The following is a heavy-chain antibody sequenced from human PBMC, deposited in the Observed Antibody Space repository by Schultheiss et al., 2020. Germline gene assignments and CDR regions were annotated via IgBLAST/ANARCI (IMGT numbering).Heavy chain of an antibody. D-gene: IGHD2-15*01. CDR1: GGSISSYY. CDR2: IYYSGST. J-gene: IGHJ4*03. Sequence: SQPLSRTCTVSGGSISSYYWSWIRQPPGKGLEWIGYIYYSGSTNYNPSLKSRVTISVDTSKNQFSLKLSSVTAADTAVYYCARAGLGYCRGGSCDSIYFDYWGQGTTVTVAS. V-gene: IGHV4-59*01. CDR3: ARAGLGYCRGGSCDSIYFDY.